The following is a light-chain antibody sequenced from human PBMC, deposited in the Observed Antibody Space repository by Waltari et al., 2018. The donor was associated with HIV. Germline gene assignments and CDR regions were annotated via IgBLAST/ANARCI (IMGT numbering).Light chain of an antibody. J-gene: IGKJ1*01. CDR2: GAS. CDR1: QSFSSN. Sequence: EIVMTQSPATLSVSPGERASLPCRASQSFSSNLAWYQQKPGQAPRLLIYGASTRATGIPARFSGSGSGTEFTLTISSLQSEDFAVYYCQQYNKWPPTFGQGTKVEIK. V-gene: IGKV3-15*01. CDR3: QQYNKWPPT.